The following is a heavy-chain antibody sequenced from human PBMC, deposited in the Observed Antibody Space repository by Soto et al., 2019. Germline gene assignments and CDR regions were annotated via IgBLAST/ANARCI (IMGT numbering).Heavy chain of an antibody. D-gene: IGHD4-17*01. J-gene: IGHJ5*02. V-gene: IGHV1-69*02. CDR2: IIPILGIP. CDR1: GATLNNYI. CDR3: ARGGVVDYGDYNT. Sequence: QVNLVQSGAEVRKPGSSVKVSCKTSGATLNNYIIGWVRQAPGQGLEGMGRIIPILGIPNYSQRFQDRLMITADRSTSTLYMELSSLRSDDTAIYFCARGGVVDYGDYNTWGQGTLVTVSS.